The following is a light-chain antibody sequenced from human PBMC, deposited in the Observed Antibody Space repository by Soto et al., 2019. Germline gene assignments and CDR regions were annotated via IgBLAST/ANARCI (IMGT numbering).Light chain of an antibody. J-gene: IGKJ2*03. Sequence: EIVLTQSPGTLSLSLGERATLSCRASQSVSSNYLAWYQQKPGQAPRLLIYATSNRATGIPDRFSDSWYGTDYTLTISRMEPEEFAVYYGKQYGSSPRYSFGQGPKLEIK. V-gene: IGKV3-20*01. CDR2: ATS. CDR3: KQYGSSPRYS. CDR1: QSVSSNY.